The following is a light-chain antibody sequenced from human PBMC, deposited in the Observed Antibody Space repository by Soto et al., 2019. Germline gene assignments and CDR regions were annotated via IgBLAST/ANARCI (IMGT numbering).Light chain of an antibody. CDR1: QSVSSNF. V-gene: IGKV3-20*01. CDR3: QQYNKWPPIT. J-gene: IGKJ5*01. Sequence: EIVLTQSPGTLSLSPGERATLSCRASQSVSSNFLAWYQQRPGQAPRLLIYAASNRATGIPDRFSGSGSGTDFTLTISRLEPEDFAVYYCQQYNKWPPITFGQGTRLEIK. CDR2: AAS.